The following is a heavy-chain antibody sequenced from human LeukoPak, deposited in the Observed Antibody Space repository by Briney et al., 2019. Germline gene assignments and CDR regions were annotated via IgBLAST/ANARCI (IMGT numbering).Heavy chain of an antibody. CDR1: GGSISSYY. V-gene: IGHV4-59*01. CDR3: AREAVGEYYYYMDV. D-gene: IGHD3-16*01. CDR2: IYYSGST. J-gene: IGHJ6*03. Sequence: SETLSLTCTVSGGSISSYYWSWIRQPPGKGLEWIGYIYYSGSTNYNPSLKSRVTISVDTSKNQFSLKLSSVTAADTAVYYCAREAVGEYYYYMDVWGKGAMVTVSS.